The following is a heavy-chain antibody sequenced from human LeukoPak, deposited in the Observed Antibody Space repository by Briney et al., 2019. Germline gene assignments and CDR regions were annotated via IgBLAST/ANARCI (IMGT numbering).Heavy chain of an antibody. D-gene: IGHD5-18*01. V-gene: IGHV3-21*01. CDR3: VRDLGGYSYGSHFDY. J-gene: IGHJ4*02. CDR2: ITTSSSYI. CDR1: GFTFSSYS. Sequence: PGGSLRLSCAASGFTFSSYSLNWVRQAPGKGLEWVSSITTSSSYIYYADSVKGRFTISRDNAKNSLYLQMNSLRAEDTAVYYCVRDLGGYSYGSHFDYWGQGTLVTVSS.